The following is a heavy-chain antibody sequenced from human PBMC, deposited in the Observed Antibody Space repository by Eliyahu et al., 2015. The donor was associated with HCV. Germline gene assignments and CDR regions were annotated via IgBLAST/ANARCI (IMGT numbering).Heavy chain of an antibody. CDR3: ATDSHTWSDGSYYLDH. Sequence: QVQVVQSGAEVKESGDSVKVSCRASGFTFTDFQIHWVRQAPGQGLEWMGWVNPISGGTKFAQMFQGRVTMTWDSSISTAYMELSNLRSDDTAIYYCATDSHTWSDGSYYLDHWGQGSLVTVSS. CDR1: GFTFTDFQ. J-gene: IGHJ4*02. D-gene: IGHD3-3*01. CDR2: VNPISGGT. V-gene: IGHV1-2*02.